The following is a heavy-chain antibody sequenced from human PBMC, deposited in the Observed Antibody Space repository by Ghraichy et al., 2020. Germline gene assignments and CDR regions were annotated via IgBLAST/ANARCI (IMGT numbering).Heavy chain of an antibody. CDR3: ARGKGWLQSEGFDY. V-gene: IGHV3-7*01. CDR1: GFTFSLSW. D-gene: IGHD5-24*01. J-gene: IGHJ4*02. CDR2: INPDGGIK. Sequence: GGSLRLSCAASGFTFSLSWMCWVRQTPEKGLEWVVEINPDGGIKDYVDSVKGRFTISRDNARNSLYLQMNSLRDEDTAVYYCARGKGWLQSEGFDYWGQGTLVTVSS.